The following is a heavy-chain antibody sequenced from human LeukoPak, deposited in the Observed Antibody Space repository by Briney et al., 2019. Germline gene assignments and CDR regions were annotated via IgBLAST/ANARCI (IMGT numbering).Heavy chain of an antibody. V-gene: IGHV3-23*01. CDR3: AKFDEYCSSTSCTGYFDH. CDR2: ISGSGEKT. CDR1: GFTFSNYA. J-gene: IGHJ4*02. Sequence: PGGSLRLSCVASGFTFSNYAISWVRQAPGKGLEWVSGISGSGEKTYYADPVKGRFTISRDNPKNTLYLQMNSLRAEDTAVYYCAKFDEYCSSTSCTGYFDHWGQGTLVTVSS. D-gene: IGHD2-2*01.